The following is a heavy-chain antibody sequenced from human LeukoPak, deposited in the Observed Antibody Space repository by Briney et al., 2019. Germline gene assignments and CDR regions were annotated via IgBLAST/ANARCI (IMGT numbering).Heavy chain of an antibody. Sequence: PGGSLRLSCAASGFTFSSYAMSWVRQAPGKGLEWVSAISGSGGSTYYADSVKGRFTISRDNSKNTLYLQMNSLKTEDTAVYYCTTAAVGDDYWGQGTLVTVPS. V-gene: IGHV3-23*01. D-gene: IGHD2-15*01. CDR2: ISGSGGST. CDR3: TTAAVGDDY. CDR1: GFTFSSYA. J-gene: IGHJ4*02.